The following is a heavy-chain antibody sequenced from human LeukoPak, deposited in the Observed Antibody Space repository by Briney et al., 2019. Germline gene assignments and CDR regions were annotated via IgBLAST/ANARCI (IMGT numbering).Heavy chain of an antibody. V-gene: IGHV1-18*04. J-gene: IGHJ4*02. D-gene: IGHD5-18*01. CDR3: ARSDTAMAEPFDY. CDR1: GYTFTSYG. CDR2: ISAYNGNT. Sequence: ASVKVSCKASGYTFTSYGISWVRQAPGQGLEWMGWISAYNGNTNYAQKLQGRVTMTTDTSTSTAYTGLRSLRSDDTAVYYCARSDTAMAEPFDYWGQGTLVTVSS.